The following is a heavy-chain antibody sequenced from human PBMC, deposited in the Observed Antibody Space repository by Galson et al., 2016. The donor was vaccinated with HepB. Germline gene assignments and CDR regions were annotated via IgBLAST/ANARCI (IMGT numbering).Heavy chain of an antibody. CDR3: ASHGDGQQLVH. D-gene: IGHD6-13*01. CDR1: GFTFSGSP. CDR2: IRSKPNNYET. Sequence: SLRLSCAASGFTFSGSPIHWVRQASGRGLEWLGRIRSKPNNYETAYAASVKGRFTLSRDDSKNMTYLQMNSLETEDTAVYYCASHGDGQQLVHWGQGTLVTVSS. J-gene: IGHJ4*02. V-gene: IGHV3-73*01.